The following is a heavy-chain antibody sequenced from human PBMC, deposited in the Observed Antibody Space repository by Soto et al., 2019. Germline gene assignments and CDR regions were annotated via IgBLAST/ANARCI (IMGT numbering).Heavy chain of an antibody. CDR2: ITGSSSYI. CDR3: ARLVASETGYGMDV. V-gene: IGHV3-21*06. J-gene: IGHJ6*02. CDR1: GFIFSSHN. Sequence: GGSLRLSCAASGFIFSSHNMNWVRQAPGKGLEWVSSITGSSSYIFYADSVKGRFTVSRDNAKNTVYLQMNSLRAEDTGVYYCARLVASETGYGMDVWGQGTTVTVSS. D-gene: IGHD3-9*01.